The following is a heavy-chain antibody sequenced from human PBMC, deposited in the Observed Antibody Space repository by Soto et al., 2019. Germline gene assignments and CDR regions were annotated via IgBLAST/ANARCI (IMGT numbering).Heavy chain of an antibody. V-gene: IGHV1-69*08. Sequence: QVQLVQSGAEVKKPGSSVKVSCKASGGTFSSYTISWVRQAPGQGLEWMGRIIPILGIANYAQKFQRRVTITADKSTSTAYMELSSLRSEDTAVYYCSRDGYSYGDGYYYMYVLGKGTTVTVSS. CDR1: GGTFSSYT. D-gene: IGHD5-18*01. CDR3: SRDGYSYGDGYYYMYV. CDR2: IIPILGIA. J-gene: IGHJ6*03.